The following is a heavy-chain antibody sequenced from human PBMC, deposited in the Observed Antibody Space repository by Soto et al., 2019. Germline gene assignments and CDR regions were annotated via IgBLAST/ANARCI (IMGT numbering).Heavy chain of an antibody. J-gene: IGHJ4*02. CDR2: VYYNGIT. CDR1: GGSINNHY. CDR3: ARAYYYDSSGYYDY. Sequence: PSETLSRTCTGSGGSINNHYCSWFRQPPGKGLEWLGYVYYNGITNYNPSLKSRVTISVDTSKNQFSLKLSSVTAADTAVYYCARAYYYDSSGYYDYWGQGTLVTVSS. V-gene: IGHV4-59*11. D-gene: IGHD3-22*01.